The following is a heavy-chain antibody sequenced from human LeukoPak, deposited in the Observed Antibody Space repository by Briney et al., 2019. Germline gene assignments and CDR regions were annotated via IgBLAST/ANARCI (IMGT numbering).Heavy chain of an antibody. J-gene: IGHJ6*02. CDR2: INPNSGDT. CDR3: ATHGDFWSGYYPSTVDYYYYYGMDV. V-gene: IGHV1-2*02. CDR1: GYTFTGYY. D-gene: IGHD3-3*01. Sequence: ASVKVSCKASGYTFTGYYMHWVRQAPGQGLEWMGWINPNSGDTNYAQKFQGRVTMTEDTSTDTAYMELSSLRSEDTAVYYCATHGDFWSGYYPSTVDYYYYYGMDVWGQGTTVTVSS.